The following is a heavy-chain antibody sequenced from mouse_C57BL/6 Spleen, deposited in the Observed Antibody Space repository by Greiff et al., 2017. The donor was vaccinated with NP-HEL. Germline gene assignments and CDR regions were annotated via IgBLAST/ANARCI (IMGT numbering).Heavy chain of an antibody. J-gene: IGHJ3*01. CDR2: IDPENGAT. D-gene: IGHD2-4*01. V-gene: IGHV14-4*01. CDR1: GFNIKDDY. CDR3: TIYYDYPAWFAY. Sequence: VQLQQSGAELVRPGASVKLSCTASGFNIKDDYMHWVKQRPEQGLEWIGWIDPENGATDSASTFQGKATITADTSSNTAYLQLSIVTSEDTAVYYCTIYYDYPAWFAYWGQGTLVTVSA.